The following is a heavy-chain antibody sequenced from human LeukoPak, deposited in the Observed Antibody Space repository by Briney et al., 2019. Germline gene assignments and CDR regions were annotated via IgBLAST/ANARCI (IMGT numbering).Heavy chain of an antibody. D-gene: IGHD6-19*01. CDR2: INPSGDNT. Sequence: GASVKVSCKASGYTFTNNFMHWVRQAPGQGLEWIGIINPSGDNTWYAQKFQGRVTVTRDTSTSTVYMELSSLRSEDTAVYYCARDPTAQWLVPGYYYYMDVWGKGTTVTISS. J-gene: IGHJ6*03. CDR3: ARDPTAQWLVPGYYYYMDV. V-gene: IGHV1-46*01. CDR1: GYTFTNNF.